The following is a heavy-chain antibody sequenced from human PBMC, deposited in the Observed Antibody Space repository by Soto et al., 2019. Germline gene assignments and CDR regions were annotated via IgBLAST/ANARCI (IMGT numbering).Heavy chain of an antibody. CDR2: ISGSGGST. J-gene: IGHJ4*02. Sequence: PGGSLRLSCAASGFTFSTYAMSWVRQAPGKGLEWVSAISGSGGSTYCADSVKGRFTISRDNSKNTLYLQMNSLRAEDTAVYYCAHDNSVVPPVYWGQGTLVPVSS. D-gene: IGHD2-21*01. CDR3: AHDNSVVPPVY. V-gene: IGHV3-23*01. CDR1: GFTFSTYA.